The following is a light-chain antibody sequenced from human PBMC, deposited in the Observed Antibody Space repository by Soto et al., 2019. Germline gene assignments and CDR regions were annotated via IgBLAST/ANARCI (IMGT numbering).Light chain of an antibody. J-gene: IGKJ3*01. V-gene: IGKV1-39*01. CDR2: AAS. CDR1: QTILRY. CDR3: QQSYSSLFS. Sequence: DIQMTQSPSSLSASVGDRVTITCRASQTILRYLNWYQHKPGRAPILLIYAASTLQSGVPSRFTGGGARTEFAISLSSLQPEDFATYYCQQSYSSLFSFGPGTKVEI.